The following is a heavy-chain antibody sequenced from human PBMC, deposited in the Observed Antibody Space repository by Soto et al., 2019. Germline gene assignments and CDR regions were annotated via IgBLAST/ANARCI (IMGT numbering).Heavy chain of an antibody. J-gene: IGHJ6*02. CDR1: GGTFSSYA. D-gene: IGHD6-13*01. Sequence: SVKVSCKASGGTFSSYAISWVRQAPGQGLEWMGGIIPIFGTANYAQKFQGRVTITADKSTSTAYMELSSLRSEDTAVYYCASSLRGFLYSSSWYAAVWGQGTTVTVSS. CDR3: ASSLRGFLYSSSWYAAV. CDR2: IIPIFGTA. V-gene: IGHV1-69*06.